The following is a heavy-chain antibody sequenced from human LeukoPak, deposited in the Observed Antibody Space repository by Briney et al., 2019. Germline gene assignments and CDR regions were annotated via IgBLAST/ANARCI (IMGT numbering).Heavy chain of an antibody. CDR3: ASARPRYCSGGSCQTDAFDI. CDR1: GGSISSYY. Sequence: SETLSLTCTVSGGSISSYYWSWIRQPPGKGLEWIGYIYYSGSTNYNPSLKSRVTISVDTSKNQFSLKLSSVTAADTAVYYCASARPRYCSGGSCQTDAFDIWGQGTMVTVSS. D-gene: IGHD2-15*01. CDR2: IYYSGST. J-gene: IGHJ3*02. V-gene: IGHV4-59*01.